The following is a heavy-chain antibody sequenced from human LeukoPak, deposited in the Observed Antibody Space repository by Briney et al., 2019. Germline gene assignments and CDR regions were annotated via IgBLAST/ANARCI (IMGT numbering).Heavy chain of an antibody. J-gene: IGHJ1*01. Sequence: SQTLSLTCTVSGGSISSGSYYWGWIRQPPGKGLEWIGSIYHSGSTYYNPSLKSRVTISVDTSKNQVSLRLSSVTAADTAVYYCARDLKMEHWGQGTLVTVSS. CDR3: ARDLKMEH. CDR1: GGSISSGSYY. CDR2: IYHSGST. V-gene: IGHV4-39*07. D-gene: IGHD2-8*01.